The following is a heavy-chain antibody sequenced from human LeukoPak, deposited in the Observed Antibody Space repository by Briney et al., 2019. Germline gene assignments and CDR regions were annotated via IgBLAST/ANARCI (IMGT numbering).Heavy chain of an antibody. CDR1: GGSISSSY. CDR3: ARTPTVASWGFYYTDV. CDR2: LYTTGRT. Sequence: SETLSLTCTVSGGSISSSYCNWIRQPAGKGLEWIGRLYTTGRTNYNPSPKSRVTISMDKSRNQFSLTLTSVTAADTAVYYCARTPTVASWGFYYTDVWGRGTTVTVSS. J-gene: IGHJ6*03. V-gene: IGHV4-4*07. D-gene: IGHD4-11*01.